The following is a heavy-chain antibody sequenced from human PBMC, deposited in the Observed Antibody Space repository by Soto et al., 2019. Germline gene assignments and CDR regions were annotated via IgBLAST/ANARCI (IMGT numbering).Heavy chain of an antibody. J-gene: IGHJ6*02. CDR3: AKGHSDSFGNYDYFGMDV. CDR2: ITGAGGST. Sequence: LRLSCAASGFTFDNYGMSWVRQAPGKGLEWIGAITGAGGSTYNADSVKGRFTISRDNSKKTVYLQVDSLRVEDTAVYYCAKGHSDSFGNYDYFGMDVWGQGTTVTVSS. D-gene: IGHD4-4*01. V-gene: IGHV3-23*01. CDR1: GFTFDNYG.